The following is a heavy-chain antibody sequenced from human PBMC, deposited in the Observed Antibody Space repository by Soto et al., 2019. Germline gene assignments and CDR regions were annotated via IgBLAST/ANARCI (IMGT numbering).Heavy chain of an antibody. Sequence: EVQLVESGGGLVQPGGSLRLSCAASGFTFSDYTINWVCQAPGKGLLWGSSIGSSSRSSDYADSVEGRFTISRDNASNVVFRQMNSLIVENTAVYYCARGPRKDYGDFVLYFYYGMDVWGQGTTVTVSS. CDR2: IGSSSRSS. CDR3: ARGPRKDYGDFVLYFYYGMDV. D-gene: IGHD4-17*01. V-gene: IGHV3-21*01. J-gene: IGHJ6*02. CDR1: GFTFSDYT.